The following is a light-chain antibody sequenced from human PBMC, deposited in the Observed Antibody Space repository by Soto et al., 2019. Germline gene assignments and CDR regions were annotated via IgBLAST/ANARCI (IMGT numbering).Light chain of an antibody. CDR2: DAS. J-gene: IGKJ5*01. V-gene: IGKV3-11*01. CDR3: QQRSNWPGIT. Sequence: EIVLTQSPATLSLSPGERATLSCRASQSVNSYLAGYQQKPGQAPTLLIYDASNGAAAIPARFSSSGSWTDFTLTISSLEPEDFAVYYCQQRSNWPGITFGQGTRLEIK. CDR1: QSVNSY.